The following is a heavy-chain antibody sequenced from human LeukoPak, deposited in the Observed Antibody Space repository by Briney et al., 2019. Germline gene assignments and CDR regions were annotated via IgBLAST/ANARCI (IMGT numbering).Heavy chain of an antibody. CDR3: AREIGIAVAGTEIDY. D-gene: IGHD6-19*01. Sequence: GGSLRLSCAASGFTFSSYSMNWVRQAPGKGLEWVSSISSSNSYIYYADSVKGRFTISRDNAKNSLYLQMNSLRAEDTAVYYCAREIGIAVAGTEIDYWGQGTLVTVSS. V-gene: IGHV3-21*01. CDR1: GFTFSSYS. J-gene: IGHJ4*02. CDR2: ISSSNSYI.